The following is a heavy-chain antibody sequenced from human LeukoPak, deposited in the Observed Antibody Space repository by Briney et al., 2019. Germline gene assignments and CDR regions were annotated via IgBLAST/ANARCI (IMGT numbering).Heavy chain of an antibody. CDR3: LSWGGSGSYGDY. CDR2: ISDNSGYT. J-gene: IGHJ4*02. Sequence: PGGSLRLSCAASGFTVSSNYMSWVRRAPGKGLEWVSTISDNSGYTYYADSVKGRFTISRDNSKNTLYLQMHSLRPEDTAVYYCLSWGGSGSYGDYWGQGILVTVSS. D-gene: IGHD3-10*01. V-gene: IGHV3-53*01. CDR1: GFTVSSNY.